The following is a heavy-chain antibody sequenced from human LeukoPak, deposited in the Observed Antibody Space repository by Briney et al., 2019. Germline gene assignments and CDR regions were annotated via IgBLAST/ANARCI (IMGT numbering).Heavy chain of an antibody. Sequence: GGSLRLSCAASGFTFSSYAMNWFRQAPGKGLEWVSYISSSGSFIYYADSVKGRFTISRDNPKNSLSLQLNSLRVEDAAVYYCAREGSAWSFDHWGQGTLVTVSS. V-gene: IGHV3-21*01. D-gene: IGHD6-19*01. CDR3: AREGSAWSFDH. CDR2: ISSSGSFI. J-gene: IGHJ4*02. CDR1: GFTFSSYA.